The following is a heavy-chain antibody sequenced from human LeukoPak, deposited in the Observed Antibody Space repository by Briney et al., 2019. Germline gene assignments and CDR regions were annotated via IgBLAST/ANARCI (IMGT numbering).Heavy chain of an antibody. V-gene: IGHV3-48*04. D-gene: IGHD3-10*01. CDR2: ISSRGSTI. CDR3: ARDYYGSGSYGP. CDR1: EFTFMTSW. Sequence: PGGSLRLSCVASEFTFMTSWMSWVRQAPGKGLEWVSYISSRGSTIYYAESVKGRFTSSRDNAKNSLYLQMSSLRAEDTAVYYCARDYYGSGSYGPWGQGTLVTVSS. J-gene: IGHJ5*02.